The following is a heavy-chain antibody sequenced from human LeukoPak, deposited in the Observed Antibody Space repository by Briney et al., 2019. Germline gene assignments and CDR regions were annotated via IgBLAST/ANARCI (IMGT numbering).Heavy chain of an antibody. D-gene: IGHD6-13*01. CDR2: ISAYNGNT. V-gene: IGHV1-18*01. Sequence: ASVKVSCKASGYTFTSYGISWMRQAPGQGLEWMGWISAYNGNTNYAQKLQGRVTMTTDTSTSTAYMELRSLRSDDTAVYYCARYIPLTTYSSSLPTNWFDPWGQGTLVTVSS. J-gene: IGHJ5*02. CDR1: GYTFTSYG. CDR3: ARYIPLTTYSSSLPTNWFDP.